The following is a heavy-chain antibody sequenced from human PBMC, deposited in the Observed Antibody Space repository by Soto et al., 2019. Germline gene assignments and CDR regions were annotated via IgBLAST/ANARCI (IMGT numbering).Heavy chain of an antibody. CDR1: GCTFTSSA. CDR2: IVVGSGNT. D-gene: IGHD3-10*01. Sequence: SVKVSCKASGCTFTSSAMEWVRQARGQRLEWIGWIVVGSGNTNYAQKFQERVTITRDMSTSTAYMELSSLRSEDTAVYYCAAQGPPNYYGSGSYYNAFDYWGQGTLVTVSS. J-gene: IGHJ4*02. V-gene: IGHV1-58*02. CDR3: AAQGPPNYYGSGSYYNAFDY.